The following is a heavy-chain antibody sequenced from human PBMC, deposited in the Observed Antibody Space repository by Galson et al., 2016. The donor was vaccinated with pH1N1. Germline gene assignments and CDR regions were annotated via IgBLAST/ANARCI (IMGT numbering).Heavy chain of an antibody. J-gene: IGHJ3*02. Sequence: SLRLSCAASGSNSDYNMNWVRLAPGKGLEWVSSISGSGVRKHYADSVQGRFIISRDNSKNTLYLQMNSLRAGDTALYFCAKGGYGDYGLDVFDIWGQGTMVIVSS. V-gene: IGHV3-23*01. CDR2: ISGSGVRK. CDR3: AKGGYGDYGLDVFDI. CDR1: GSNSDYN. D-gene: IGHD4-17*01.